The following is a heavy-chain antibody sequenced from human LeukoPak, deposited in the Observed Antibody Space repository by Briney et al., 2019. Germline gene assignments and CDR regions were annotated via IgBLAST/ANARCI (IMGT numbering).Heavy chain of an antibody. CDR3: ARPLIRNYYYCMDV. V-gene: IGHV1-69*02. D-gene: IGHD3-10*01. CDR1: GGTFSSYT. J-gene: IGHJ6*02. Sequence: GASVKVSCKASGGTFSSYTISWVRQAPGQGLEWMGRIIPILGIANYAQKSQGRVTITADKSTSTAYMELSSLRSEDTAVYYCARPLIRNYYYCMDVWGQGTTATVSS. CDR2: IIPILGIA.